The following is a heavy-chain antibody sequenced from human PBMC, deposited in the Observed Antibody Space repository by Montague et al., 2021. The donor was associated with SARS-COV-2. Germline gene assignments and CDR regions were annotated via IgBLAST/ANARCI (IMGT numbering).Heavy chain of an antibody. V-gene: IGHV4-39*07. CDR2: IYYSGST. D-gene: IGHD3-3*01. CDR3: ARDLLVWLSVDGGFDY. Sequence: SETLSLTCTVSGGSISSSSYYWGWIRQPPGKGLEWIGSIYYSGSTYYNPSLKSRVTISVDTSKNQFSLNLSSVTAADTAVYYCARDLLVWLSVDGGFDYWGQGTLVTVSS. J-gene: IGHJ4*02. CDR1: GGSISSSSYY.